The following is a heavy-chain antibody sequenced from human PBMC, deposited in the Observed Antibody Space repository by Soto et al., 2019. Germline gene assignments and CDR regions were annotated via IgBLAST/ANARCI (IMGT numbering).Heavy chain of an antibody. CDR2: IYWDDSK. CDR1: GFSLTTDRVG. D-gene: IGHD1-26*01. CDR3: AHAYGGRSLY. Sequence: QITLKESGPTLVKPTQTLTLTCTFSGFSLTTDRVGVGWIRQPPGEALEWLAVIYWDDSKTYRPSLESRLTITKDTSKTQVALTMTNIDSLYIATYYCAHAYGGRSLYWGQGTLVTVSS. V-gene: IGHV2-5*02. J-gene: IGHJ4*02.